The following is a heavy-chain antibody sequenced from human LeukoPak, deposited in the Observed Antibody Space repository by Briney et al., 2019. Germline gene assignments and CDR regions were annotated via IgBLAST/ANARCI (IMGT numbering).Heavy chain of an antibody. J-gene: IGHJ4*02. Sequence: PGRSLRLSCAASGFTFSSYAMHWVRQAPGKGLEWVAVISYDGNNKYYADSVKGRFTISRDNSKNTLYLQMNSLRAEDTAVYYCARARDTAMVISYYFDYWGQGTLVTVSS. D-gene: IGHD5-18*01. CDR1: GFTFSSYA. V-gene: IGHV3-30-3*01. CDR3: ARARDTAMVISYYFDY. CDR2: ISYDGNNK.